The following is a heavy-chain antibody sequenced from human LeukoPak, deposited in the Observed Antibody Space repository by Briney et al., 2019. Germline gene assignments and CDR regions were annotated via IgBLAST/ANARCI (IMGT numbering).Heavy chain of an antibody. CDR1: GYAFTGYY. CDR2: INPNSGGT. D-gene: IGHD1-26*01. CDR3: ARERYSGSYWGY. Sequence: ASVKVSCKASGYAFTGYYMHWVRQAPGQGLEWMGWINPNSGGTNYAQKFQGRVTMTRDTSISTAYMELSRLRSDDTAVYYCARERYSGSYWGYWGQGTLVTVSS. V-gene: IGHV1-2*02. J-gene: IGHJ4*02.